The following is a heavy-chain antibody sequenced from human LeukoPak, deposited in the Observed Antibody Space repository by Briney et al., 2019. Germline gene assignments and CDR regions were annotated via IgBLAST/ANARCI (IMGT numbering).Heavy chain of an antibody. CDR1: GFTFSSYA. D-gene: IGHD3-22*01. J-gene: IGHJ4*02. Sequence: PGGSLRLSCAASGFTFSSYAMSGVRPAPGKGLEWVSAISGSGGSTYYADSVKGRFTISRDNSKNTLYLQMNSLRAEDTAVYYCAKEGYYDSSGETDYWGQGTLVTVSS. CDR2: ISGSGGST. V-gene: IGHV3-23*01. CDR3: AKEGYYDSSGETDY.